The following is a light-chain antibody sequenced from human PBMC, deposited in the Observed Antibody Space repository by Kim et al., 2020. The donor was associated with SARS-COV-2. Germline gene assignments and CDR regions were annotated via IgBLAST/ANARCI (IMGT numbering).Light chain of an antibody. J-gene: IGKJ1*01. V-gene: IGKV3-20*01. CDR3: QQLDNSVWT. CDR1: QSVSDTY. Sequence: FPGERATLSCRASQSVSDTYLAWYQKRPGQAPRLLIYGATSRATGIPDRFSGRGSGTDFTLTISRLEPEDFAVYYCQQLDNSVWTFGQGTKVDIK. CDR2: GAT.